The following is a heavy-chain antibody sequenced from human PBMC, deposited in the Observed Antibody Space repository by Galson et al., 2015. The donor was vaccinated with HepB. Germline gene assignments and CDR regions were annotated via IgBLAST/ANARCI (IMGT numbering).Heavy chain of an antibody. CDR2: IRSKANSYAT. J-gene: IGHJ4*02. V-gene: IGHV3-73*01. Sequence: SLRLSCAASGVTFSGSAMHWVRQASGKGLEWVGRIRSKANSYATAYAASVKGRFTISRDDSKNTAYLQMNSLKTEDTAVYYCTSRGSGTRDYWGQGTLVTVSS. D-gene: IGHD2-2*01. CDR1: GVTFSGSA. CDR3: TSRGSGTRDY.